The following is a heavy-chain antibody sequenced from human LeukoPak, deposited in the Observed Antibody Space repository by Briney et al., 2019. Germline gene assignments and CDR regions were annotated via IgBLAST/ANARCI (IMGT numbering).Heavy chain of an antibody. J-gene: IGHJ5*02. Sequence: SSETLSLTCAVYGGSFSGYYWSWIRQPPGKGLEWIGYIYYSGSTNYNPSLKSRVTISVDTSKNQFSLKLSSVTAADTAVYYCARDHSDYDWFDPWGQGTLVTVSS. CDR2: IYYSGST. D-gene: IGHD4-11*01. CDR1: GGSFSGYY. CDR3: ARDHSDYDWFDP. V-gene: IGHV4-59*01.